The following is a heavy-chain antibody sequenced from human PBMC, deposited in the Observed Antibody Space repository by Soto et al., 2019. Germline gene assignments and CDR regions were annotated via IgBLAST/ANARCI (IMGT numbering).Heavy chain of an antibody. CDR2: IVVGSGNT. CDR1: GYTFTSYG. V-gene: IGHV1-58*02. D-gene: IGHD6-13*01. Sequence: GASVKVSCKASGYTFTSYGISWVRQARGQRLEWIGWIVVGSGNTNYAQKFQERVTITRDMSTSTAYMELSSLRSEDTAVYYCAAELAAAGPYNWFDPWGQGTLVTVSS. J-gene: IGHJ5*02. CDR3: AAELAAAGPYNWFDP.